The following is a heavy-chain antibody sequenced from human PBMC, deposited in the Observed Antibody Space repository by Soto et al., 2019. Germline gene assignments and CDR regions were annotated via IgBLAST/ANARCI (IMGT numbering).Heavy chain of an antibody. Sequence: QVQLQQWGAGLLKPSETLSLTCAVYGGSFSGYYWSWIRQPPGKGLEWIGEINHSGSTNYNPSLKSRVTISVDTSKNQFSLKLSSVTAADTAVYYSASARGGYGGDDYWGQGTLVTVSS. CDR3: ASARGGYGGDDY. V-gene: IGHV4-34*01. CDR2: INHSGST. CDR1: GGSFSGYY. D-gene: IGHD5-12*01. J-gene: IGHJ4*02.